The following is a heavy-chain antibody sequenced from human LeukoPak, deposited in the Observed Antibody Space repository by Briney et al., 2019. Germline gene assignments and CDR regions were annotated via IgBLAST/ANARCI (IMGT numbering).Heavy chain of an antibody. D-gene: IGHD3-22*01. CDR3: AQVCWLYDRSAWGQPAQFDY. CDR2: ISGSSGST. Sequence: GSLRLSCAASGVTSCTYLMSLVRQAPGKGLEWVSTISGSSGSTYYADSVKGRFTISRDNSKNTLCLHMNSLRPEDTAVYYRAQVCWLYDRSAWGQPAQFDYLRQGTLVTVSS. V-gene: IGHV3-23*01. CDR1: GVTSCTYL. J-gene: IGHJ4*02.